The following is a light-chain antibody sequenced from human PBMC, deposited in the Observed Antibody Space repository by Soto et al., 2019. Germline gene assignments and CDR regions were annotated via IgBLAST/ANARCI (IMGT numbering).Light chain of an antibody. CDR2: TNS. V-gene: IGLV1-44*01. CDR3: AAWDDSLNGLV. Sequence: QSVLTQPPSASGTPGQRVTISCSGSSSNIGSNTVKWYQHLPGTAPKLLIYTNSQRPSGVPDRFSGSKSGTSASLAISGLQSEDEADSYCAAWDDSLNGLVFGTGTKLTVL. CDR1: SSNIGSNT. J-gene: IGLJ1*01.